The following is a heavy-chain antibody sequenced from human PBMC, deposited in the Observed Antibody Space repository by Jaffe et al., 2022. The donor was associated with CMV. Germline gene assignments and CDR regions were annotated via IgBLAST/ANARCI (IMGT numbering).Heavy chain of an antibody. D-gene: IGHD3-3*01. J-gene: IGHJ6*03. Sequence: EVQLVESGGGLVQPGGSLRLSCAASGFTFSSYWMSWVRQAPGKGLEWVANIKQDGSEKYYVDSVKGRFTISRDNAKNSLYLQMNSLRAEDTAVYYCARGNTYYDFWSGYYGYYYMDVWGKGTTVTVSS. V-gene: IGHV3-7*03. CDR3: ARGNTYYDFWSGYYGYYYMDV. CDR1: GFTFSSYW. CDR2: IKQDGSEK.